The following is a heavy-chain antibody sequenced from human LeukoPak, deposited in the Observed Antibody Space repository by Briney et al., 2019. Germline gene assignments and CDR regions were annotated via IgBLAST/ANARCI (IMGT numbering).Heavy chain of an antibody. V-gene: IGHV3-49*04. D-gene: IGHD4-11*01. J-gene: IGHJ4*02. CDR2: IRSKAFGGTA. CDR1: EFTFADYA. CDR3: TRAPYSNYVNLDY. Sequence: PGRSLRLSCTASEFTFADYAMTWVRQAPGRGLEWVGFIRSKAFGGTAEYAASVKGRFTISRDDSKSITYLQMNSLKTEDTAMYYCTRAPYSNYVNLDYWGQGTLVTVSS.